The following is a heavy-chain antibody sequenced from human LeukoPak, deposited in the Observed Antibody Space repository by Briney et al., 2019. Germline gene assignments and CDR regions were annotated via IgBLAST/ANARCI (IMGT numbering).Heavy chain of an antibody. D-gene: IGHD3-3*01. CDR2: IYYSGST. Sequence: SETLSLTCTVSGGSISSSSYYWGWIRQPPGKGLEWIGSIYYSGSTYYSPSLTSRVTISVDTSKNQFSLRLSSVTAADTAVYYCAREGSRDFWSGPVYYFDYWGQGTLVTVSS. CDR1: GGSISSSSYY. CDR3: AREGSRDFWSGPVYYFDY. J-gene: IGHJ4*02. V-gene: IGHV4-39*07.